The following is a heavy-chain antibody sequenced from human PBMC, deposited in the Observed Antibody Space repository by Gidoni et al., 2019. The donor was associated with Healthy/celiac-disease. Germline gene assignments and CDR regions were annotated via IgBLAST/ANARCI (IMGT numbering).Heavy chain of an antibody. CDR3: AKGVGIAARPYRQGYGMDV. D-gene: IGHD6-6*01. CDR2: ISGSGGST. Sequence: EVQLLESGGGLVQPGGSLRLSCAASGFTFSSYAMSWVRQAPGKGLEWVSAISGSGGSTYYADSVKGRFTISRDNSKNTLYLQMNSLRAEDTAVYYCAKGVGIAARPYRQGYGMDVWGQGTTVTVSS. J-gene: IGHJ6*02. CDR1: GFTFSSYA. V-gene: IGHV3-23*01.